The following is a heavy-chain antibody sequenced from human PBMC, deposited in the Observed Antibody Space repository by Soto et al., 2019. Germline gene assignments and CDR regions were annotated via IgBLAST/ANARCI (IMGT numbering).Heavy chain of an antibody. J-gene: IGHJ4*02. D-gene: IGHD3-10*01. CDR3: ARYGSGSYYTHIFDY. CDR2: IYYSGST. V-gene: IGHV4-59*01. Sequence: SETLSLTCTVSGGSISSYYWSWIRQPPGKGLEWIGYIYYSGSTNYNPSLKSRVTISVDTSKNQFSLKLSSVTAADTAVYYCARYGSGSYYTHIFDYWGQGTLVTVSS. CDR1: GGSISSYY.